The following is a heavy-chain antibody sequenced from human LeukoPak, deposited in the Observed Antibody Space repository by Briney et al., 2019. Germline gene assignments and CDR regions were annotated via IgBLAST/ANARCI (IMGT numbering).Heavy chain of an antibody. V-gene: IGHV1-46*01. Sequence: ASVKVSCKASGYTFTSNYIHWVRQAPGQGLEWMGMIYPRDGSTSYAQKFQGRVTVTRDTSTSAVHMELSSLRSEDTAVYYCAREWGLRLAVNPKGMDVWGQGTTVIVSS. D-gene: IGHD6-19*01. CDR1: GYTFTSNY. J-gene: IGHJ6*02. CDR3: AREWGLRLAVNPKGMDV. CDR2: IYPRDGST.